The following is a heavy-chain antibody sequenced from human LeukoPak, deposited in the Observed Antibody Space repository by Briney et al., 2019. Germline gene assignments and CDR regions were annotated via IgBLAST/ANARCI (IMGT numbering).Heavy chain of an antibody. CDR1: GFTFSSYS. Sequence: GGSLRLSCAASGFTFSSYSMNWVRQAPGKGLEWVSSISSSSSYIYYADSVKGRFTISRDNAKNSLYLQMNSLRAEDTAVYYCARALGGSYYYYMEVWGKGTTVTVSS. CDR2: ISSSSSYI. J-gene: IGHJ6*03. V-gene: IGHV3-21*01. D-gene: IGHD3-16*01. CDR3: ARALGGSYYYYMEV.